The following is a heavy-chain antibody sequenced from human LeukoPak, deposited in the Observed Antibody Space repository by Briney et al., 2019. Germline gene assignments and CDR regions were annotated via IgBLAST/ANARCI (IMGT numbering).Heavy chain of an antibody. CDR3: AKSLAYGTPNFDS. D-gene: IGHD4-17*01. J-gene: IGHJ4*02. CDR1: GFTFSSFE. Sequence: PGRSLRLSCAASGFTFSSFEMNWVRQAPEKGLEWVSYISSSSSTILYADSVKGRFTISRDNAKNSLYLQMNSLRADDTAVYYCAKSLAYGTPNFDSWGQGTPVTVSS. V-gene: IGHV3-48*03. CDR2: ISSSSSTI.